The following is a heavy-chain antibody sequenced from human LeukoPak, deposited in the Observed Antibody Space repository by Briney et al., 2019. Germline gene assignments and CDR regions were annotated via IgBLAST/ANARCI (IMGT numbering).Heavy chain of an antibody. J-gene: IGHJ3*02. V-gene: IGHV4-4*07. CDR3: ARSRFEELLVAFDI. CDR2: IYANGST. D-gene: IGHD3-10*01. Sequence: SETLSLTCTVSGGSISGYFWSWIRQPAGKGLEWIGRIYANGSTNYNPSLRSRVTMSVDTSKNQFSLRLSSVTAADTAVYYCARSRFEELLVAFDIWGQGTMVIVSS. CDR1: GGSISGYF.